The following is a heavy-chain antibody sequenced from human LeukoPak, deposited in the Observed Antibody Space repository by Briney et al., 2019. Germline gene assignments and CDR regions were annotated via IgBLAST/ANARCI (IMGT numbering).Heavy chain of an antibody. D-gene: IGHD2-2*03. Sequence: GGSLRLSCTASGFTFSDYSLSWIRQSPGKGLEWISYITSGGGSIFYADFVESRFTISRDNAENSLYLQLNSVRDEETAVYYCERWIDGFDVWGQGTMVTVSS. CDR1: GFTFSDYS. J-gene: IGHJ3*01. V-gene: IGHV3-11*01. CDR2: ITSGGGSI. CDR3: ERWIDGFDV.